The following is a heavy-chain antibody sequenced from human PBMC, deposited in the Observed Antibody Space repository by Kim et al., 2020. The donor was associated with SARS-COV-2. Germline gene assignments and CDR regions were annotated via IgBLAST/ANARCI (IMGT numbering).Heavy chain of an antibody. D-gene: IGHD4-17*01. V-gene: IGHV4-39*01. J-gene: IGHJ4*02. CDR2: IHYGRST. CDR3: VGDYPRIFES. CDR1: GGSISSGSFY. Sequence: SETLSLTCAVSGGSISSGSFYWGWIRQPPGKGLEWIGSIHYGRSTYYNPSLKSRVTISVDTSKNQFSLNLNSVTAADTAVYYCVGDYPRIFESWGQGTLV.